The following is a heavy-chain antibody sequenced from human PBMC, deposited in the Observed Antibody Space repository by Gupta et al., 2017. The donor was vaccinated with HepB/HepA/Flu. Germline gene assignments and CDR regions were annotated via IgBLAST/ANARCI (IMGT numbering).Heavy chain of an antibody. CDR3: ARADSIAVAGNNEYFQH. CDR1: GGTFSSYA. CDR2: IIPIFGTA. Sequence: QVQLVQSGAEVKKPGSSVKVSCKASGGTFSSYAISWVRQAPGQGLEWMGGIIPIFGTANYAQKFQGRVTITADESTSTAYMELSSLRSEDTAVYYCARADSIAVAGNNEYFQHWGQGTLVTVSS. V-gene: IGHV1-69*01. J-gene: IGHJ1*01. D-gene: IGHD6-19*01.